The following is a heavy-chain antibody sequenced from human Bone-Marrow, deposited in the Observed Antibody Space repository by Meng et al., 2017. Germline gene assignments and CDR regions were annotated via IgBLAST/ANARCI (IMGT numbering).Heavy chain of an antibody. CDR3: VEGLSERYPV. CDR2: ITGSGGIT. J-gene: IGHJ4*02. D-gene: IGHD1-1*01. CDR1: GFTFSDSW. V-gene: IGHV3-23*01. Sequence: GESLKISCAASGFTFSDSWMTWVRQAPGKGLEWVSGITGSGGITYYADFVKGRFTISKDNSKSTLYLQMNSLRAEDTAVYYCVEGLSERYPVWGQGTLVTVSS.